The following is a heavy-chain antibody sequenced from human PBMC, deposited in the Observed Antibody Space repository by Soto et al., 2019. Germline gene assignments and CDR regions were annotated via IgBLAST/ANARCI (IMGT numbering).Heavy chain of an antibody. V-gene: IGHV4-59*01. J-gene: IGHJ3*02. Sequence: QVQLQESGPRLVTPSETLSLTCTVSGVSISSYFWSWIRQSPGEGLEWIGYIFYSGTTNYSPCLKSRVTMALGTGQNQFSLNLTSVPAAFTAVYYCARGRGGTYDAVDIWGQGTMVTVSS. CDR3: ARGRGGTYDAVDI. CDR2: IFYSGTT. D-gene: IGHD3-16*01. CDR1: GVSISSYF.